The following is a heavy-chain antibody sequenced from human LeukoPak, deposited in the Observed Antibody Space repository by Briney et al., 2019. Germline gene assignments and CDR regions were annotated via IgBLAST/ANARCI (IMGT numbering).Heavy chain of an antibody. J-gene: IGHJ4*02. D-gene: IGHD5-24*01. Sequence: GGSLRLSCAASGFTFSSYSMNWVRQAPGKGLGWVSSISSSSSYIYYADSVKGRFTISRDNAKNSLYLQMNSLRAEDTAVYYCARDWGAPGDGYNTDNDYWGQGTLVTVSS. V-gene: IGHV3-21*01. CDR1: GFTFSSYS. CDR3: ARDWGAPGDGYNTDNDY. CDR2: ISSSSSYI.